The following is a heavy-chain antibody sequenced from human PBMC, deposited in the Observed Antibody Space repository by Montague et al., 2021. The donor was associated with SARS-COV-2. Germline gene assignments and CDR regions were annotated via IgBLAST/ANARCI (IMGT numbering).Heavy chain of an antibody. V-gene: IGHV3-23*01. Sequence: SLRLSCAASGFRFDSYAMSWVRQAPGKGLEWLSAISSGGETTDYADSMKGRFTLSRDNAKNSLILQMNSLKDEDTAVYYCARSPRGSGTGWLDYWGQGTLVTVSS. D-gene: IGHD3/OR15-3a*01. J-gene: IGHJ4*02. CDR2: ISSGGETT. CDR3: ARSPRGSGTGWLDY. CDR1: GFRFDSYA.